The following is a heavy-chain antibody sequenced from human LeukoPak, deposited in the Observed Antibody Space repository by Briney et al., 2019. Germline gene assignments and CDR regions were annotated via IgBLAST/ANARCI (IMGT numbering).Heavy chain of an antibody. CDR2: IIPLFGTA. CDR1: GGTFNTYT. CDR3: ARVDRYHFYLDV. J-gene: IGHJ6*03. Sequence: SVKVSFKASGGTFNTYTITWVRQAPGQGLEWMGGIIPLFGTANFAQRFQGRVTLTTDESTSTAYMELSSLISEDTAIYYCARVDRYHFYLDVWGKGTTVTVSS. V-gene: IGHV1-69*05.